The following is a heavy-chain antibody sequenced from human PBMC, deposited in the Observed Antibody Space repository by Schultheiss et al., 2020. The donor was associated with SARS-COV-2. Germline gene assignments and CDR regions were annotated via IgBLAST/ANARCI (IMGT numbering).Heavy chain of an antibody. CDR2: IYYRGNT. CDR1: GGSFSGYY. Sequence: SETLSLTCALYGGSFSGYYWTWIRQSPGKGLEWIGYIYYRGNTNYNPSLKSRVTMSVETSKNQFSLKLSSVTAADTAVYYCARSHRRGWFDPWGQGTQVTVSS. D-gene: IGHD3-10*01. J-gene: IGHJ5*02. V-gene: IGHV4-34*01. CDR3: ARSHRRGWFDP.